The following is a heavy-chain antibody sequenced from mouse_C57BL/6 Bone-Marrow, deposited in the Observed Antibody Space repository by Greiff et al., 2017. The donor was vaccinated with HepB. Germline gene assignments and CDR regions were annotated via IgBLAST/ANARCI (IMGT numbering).Heavy chain of an antibody. Sequence: DVKLVESGAELVKPGASVKLSCTASGFNIKDYYMHWVKQRTEQGLEWIGRIDPEDGETKYAPKFQGKATITADTSSNTAYLQLSSLTSEDTAVYYCARGQLRPSMDYWGQGTSVTVSS. D-gene: IGHD3-2*02. CDR1: GFNIKDYY. J-gene: IGHJ4*01. CDR2: IDPEDGET. V-gene: IGHV14-2*01. CDR3: ARGQLRPSMDY.